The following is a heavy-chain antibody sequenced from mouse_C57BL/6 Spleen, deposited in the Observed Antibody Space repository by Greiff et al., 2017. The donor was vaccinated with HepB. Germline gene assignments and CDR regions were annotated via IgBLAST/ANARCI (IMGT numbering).Heavy chain of an antibody. CDR1: GYAFSSYW. J-gene: IGHJ2*01. CDR3: ARDPYGNFYFDY. Sequence: QVQLQQSGAELVKPGASVKISCKASGYAFSSYWMNWVKQRPGKGLEWIGQIYPGDGDTNYNGKFKGKATLTADKSSSTAYMQLSSLTSEDSAVYFCARDPYGNFYFDYWGQGTTLTVSS. D-gene: IGHD2-1*01. CDR2: IYPGDGDT. V-gene: IGHV1-80*01.